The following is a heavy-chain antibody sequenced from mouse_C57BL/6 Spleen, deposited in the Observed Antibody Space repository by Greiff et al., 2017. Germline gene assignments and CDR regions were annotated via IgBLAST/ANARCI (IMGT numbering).Heavy chain of an antibody. CDR1: GYTFTSYW. V-gene: IGHV1-55*01. CDR2: IYPGSGST. D-gene: IGHD3-2*02. Sequence: QVQLQQSGAELVKPGASVKMSCKASGYTFTSYWITWVKQRPGQGLEWIGDIYPGSGSTNYNEKFKSKATLTVDTSSSTAYMQLSSLTSEDSAVYYCARGKTAEATGFAYWGQGTLVTVAA. J-gene: IGHJ3*01. CDR3: ARGKTAEATGFAY.